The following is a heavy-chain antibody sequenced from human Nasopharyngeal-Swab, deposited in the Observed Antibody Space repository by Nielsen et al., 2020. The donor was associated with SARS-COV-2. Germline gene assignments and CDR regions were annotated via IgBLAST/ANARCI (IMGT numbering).Heavy chain of an antibody. D-gene: IGHD1-1*01. V-gene: IGHV1-46*01. J-gene: IGHJ4*02. CDR1: GYTFTSYY. Sequence: ASVKVSCKASGYTFTSYYMHWVRQAPGQGLEWMGIINPGGGSTSYAQKFQGRVTMTRDTSISTAYMELSRLRSDDTAVYYCARGLFAGWSDYWGQGTLVTVSS. CDR2: INPGGGST. CDR3: ARGLFAGWSDY.